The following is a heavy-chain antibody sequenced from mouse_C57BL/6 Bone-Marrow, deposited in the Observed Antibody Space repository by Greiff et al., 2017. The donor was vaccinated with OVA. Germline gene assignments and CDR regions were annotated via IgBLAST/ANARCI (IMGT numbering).Heavy chain of an antibody. V-gene: IGHV1-69*01. CDR1: GYTFTSYW. D-gene: IGHD4-1*01. Sequence: QVQLQQPGAELVMPGASVKLSCKASGYTFTSYWMHWVKQSPGQGLEWIGEIDPSDSYNNYNQKFKGKSTLTVDKSASTAYMQLSSLTSEDSAVYYCARLTGGFDDWGQGTTLTVSS. J-gene: IGHJ2*01. CDR2: IDPSDSYN. CDR3: ARLTGGFDD.